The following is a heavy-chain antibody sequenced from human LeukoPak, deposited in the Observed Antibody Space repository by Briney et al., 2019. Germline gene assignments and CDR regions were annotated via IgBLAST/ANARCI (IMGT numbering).Heavy chain of an antibody. D-gene: IGHD2-15*01. CDR1: GGSISSYY. CDR2: IYYSGTT. J-gene: IGHJ5*02. V-gene: IGHV4-59*12. CDR3: ARGRGGGGSSNNWFDP. Sequence: SETLSLTCTVSGGSISSYYWSWIRQPPGKGLEWIGYIYYSGTTNYNPSLKSRVTISVDTSKNQFSLNLISVAAADTAVYFCARGRGGGGSSNNWFDPWGQGTLVTVSS.